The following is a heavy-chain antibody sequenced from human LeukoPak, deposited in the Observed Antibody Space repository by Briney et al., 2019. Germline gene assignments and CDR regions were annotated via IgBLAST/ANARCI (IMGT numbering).Heavy chain of an antibody. CDR3: ARWGRNIVVVPAALDY. D-gene: IGHD2-2*01. V-gene: IGHV3-7*01. CDR1: GFTFSSYW. Sequence: GGSLRLSCAASGFTFSSYWMSWVRQAPGKGLEWVANIKQDGSEKYYVDSVKGRFTISRDNAKNSLYLQMNSLRAEDTAVYYCARWGRNIVVVPAALDYWGQGTLVPVSS. J-gene: IGHJ4*02. CDR2: IKQDGSEK.